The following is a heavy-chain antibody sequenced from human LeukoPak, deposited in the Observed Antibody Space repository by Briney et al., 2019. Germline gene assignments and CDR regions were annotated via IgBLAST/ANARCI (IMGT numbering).Heavy chain of an antibody. CDR1: GYRFTNYW. D-gene: IGHD3-16*01. CDR2: IDPDDSHT. Sequence: GESLKLSCQGSGYRFTNYWIGWVRQMPGKGLEWMGFIDPDDSHTKYSPSFQGHVTISADKSINTVYVQWNSLKASDTAMYFCARHRVGAIGYEFYYYMDVCGKGTTVIVS. CDR3: ARHRVGAIGYEFYYYMDV. V-gene: IGHV5-51*01. J-gene: IGHJ6*03.